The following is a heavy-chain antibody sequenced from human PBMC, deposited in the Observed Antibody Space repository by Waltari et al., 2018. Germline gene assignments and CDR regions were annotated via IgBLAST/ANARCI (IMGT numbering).Heavy chain of an antibody. V-gene: IGHV1-8*03. J-gene: IGHJ4*02. D-gene: IGHD7-27*01. CDR1: GYTFTSYD. CDR3: ARGPNSYFDY. CDR2: MNADSCNT. Sequence: QVQLVQSGAEVKKPGASVKVSCKASGYTFTSYDINWVRQATGQGHEWMGWMNADSCNTGYAHKFQGRVTITRNTSISTAYMGRSSLRSEDTAVYYCARGPNSYFDYWGQGTLVTVSS.